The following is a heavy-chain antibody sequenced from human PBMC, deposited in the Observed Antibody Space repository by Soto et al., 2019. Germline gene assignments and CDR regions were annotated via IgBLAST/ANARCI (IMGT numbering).Heavy chain of an antibody. J-gene: IGHJ6*02. V-gene: IGHV1-2*04. CDR3: ARTRLRYFGQVHYYYYGMDV. Sequence: EASVKVSCKASGYTFTGYYMHWVRQAPGQGLEWMGWINPNSGGTNYAQKFQGWVTMTRDTSISTAYMELSRLRSDDTAVYYCARTRLRYFGQVHYYYYGMDVWGQGTTVTVSS. D-gene: IGHD3-9*01. CDR1: GYTFTGYY. CDR2: INPNSGGT.